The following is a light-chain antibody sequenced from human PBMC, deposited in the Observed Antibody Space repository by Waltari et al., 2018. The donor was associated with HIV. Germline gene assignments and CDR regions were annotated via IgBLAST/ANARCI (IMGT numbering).Light chain of an antibody. CDR3: QLWDSSSDHVI. J-gene: IGLJ2*01. CDR2: YDS. CDR1: NIGTKS. V-gene: IGLV3-21*04. Sequence: SYVLTQPPSVSVAPGKTATITCGGNNIGTKSVHWYQQKPGQAPVLVIYYDSDRPSGIPERFSGSNSGNTATLIISRVEAGDEADYYCQLWDSSSDHVIFGGGTKLTVL.